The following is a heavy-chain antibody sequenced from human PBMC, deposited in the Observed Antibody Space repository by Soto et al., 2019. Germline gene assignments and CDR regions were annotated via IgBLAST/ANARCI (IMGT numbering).Heavy chain of an antibody. Sequence: SVKVSCKASGSGFIRSGIQWVRQAHGQRLEWIGWIVVAGGQTNYAQNFRGRVAITRDTSTATAYIELTGLTSEDTAVYFCSADRLDIGVGWWVWGQGTTVTVSS. CDR1: GSGFIRSG. J-gene: IGHJ6*02. D-gene: IGHD2-15*01. CDR2: IVVAGGQT. V-gene: IGHV1-58*02. CDR3: SADRLDIGVGWWV.